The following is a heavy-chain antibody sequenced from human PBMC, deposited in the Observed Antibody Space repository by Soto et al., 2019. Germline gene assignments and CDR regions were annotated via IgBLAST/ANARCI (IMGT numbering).Heavy chain of an antibody. CDR3: AREDDGGDRDYYGLDV. D-gene: IGHD2-21*02. CDR2: IHYSGSI. CDR1: GGSISYEYFH. V-gene: IGHV4-30-4*08. J-gene: IGHJ6*02. Sequence: SETLSLTCTVSGGSISYEYFHWTGIPHSPGKGLEWIGYIHYSGSIIYNPSFKSRVTISVDTSKNQFSLQLSSVTAADTAVYFCAREDDGGDRDYYGLDVWGQGTTVTVSS.